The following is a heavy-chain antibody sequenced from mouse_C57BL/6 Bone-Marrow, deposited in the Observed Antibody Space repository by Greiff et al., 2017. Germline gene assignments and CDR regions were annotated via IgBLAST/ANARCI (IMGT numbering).Heavy chain of an antibody. D-gene: IGHD1-1*01. CDR3: ARIITTVVATDFDY. Sequence: EVKLVESVAELVRPGASVKLSCTASGFNIKNTYMHWVKQRPEQGLEWIGRIDPANGNTKYAPKFQGKATITADTSSNTAYLQLSSLTSEDTAIYYCARIITTVVATDFDYWGQGTTLTVSS. V-gene: IGHV14-3*01. J-gene: IGHJ2*01. CDR2: IDPANGNT. CDR1: GFNIKNTY.